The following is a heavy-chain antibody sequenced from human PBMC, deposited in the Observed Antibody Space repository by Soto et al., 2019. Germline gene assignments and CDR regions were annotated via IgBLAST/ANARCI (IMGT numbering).Heavy chain of an antibody. CDR3: AKGFIVVVTVIRPDDAFDV. CDR2: ISGGGGST. Sequence: GGSLRLSCAASCFTFGNYGMNWVRQAPGKGLEWVSGISGGGGSTYYADSVKGRFTVSRDPSKSTVFLEMNSLRAEDTAVYYCAKGFIVVVTVIRPDDAFDVWGQVTLVTVSS. J-gene: IGHJ3*01. V-gene: IGHV3-23*01. D-gene: IGHD2-21*02. CDR1: CFTFGNYG.